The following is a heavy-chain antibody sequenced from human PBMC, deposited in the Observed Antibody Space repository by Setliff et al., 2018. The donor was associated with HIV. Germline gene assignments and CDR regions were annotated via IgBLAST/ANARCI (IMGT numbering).Heavy chain of an antibody. CDR1: GGTFSSYA. CDR3: ASFSSGWYWGAFDI. CDR2: IIPIFGTA. J-gene: IGHJ3*02. V-gene: IGHV1-69*05. Sequence: SVKVSCKASGGTFSSYAISWVQQAPGQGLEWMGGIIPIFGTANYAQKFQGRVTITTDESTSTAYMELSSLRSEDTAVYYCASFSSGWYWGAFDIWGQGTMVTVSS. D-gene: IGHD6-19*01.